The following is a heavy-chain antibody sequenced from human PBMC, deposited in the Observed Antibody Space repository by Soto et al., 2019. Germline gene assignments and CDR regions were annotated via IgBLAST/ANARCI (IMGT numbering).Heavy chain of an antibody. CDR3: ARKVLGSTSRPDWWYFDL. CDR2: ISGGGDRT. V-gene: IGHV3-23*01. J-gene: IGHJ2*01. CDR1: GFTFINYA. D-gene: IGHD2-2*01. Sequence: EVQLLESGGGLVQPGGSLRLSCVGSGFTFINYAMNWVRQTPGKGLEWVSGISGGGDRTFDADSVKGRFTISRDNSKNTVNLHMNSVRDDDTAVYDCARKVLGSTSRPDWWYFDLGGRGTLVTVSS.